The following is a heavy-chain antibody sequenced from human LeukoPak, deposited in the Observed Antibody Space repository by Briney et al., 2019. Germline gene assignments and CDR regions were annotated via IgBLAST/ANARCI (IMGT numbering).Heavy chain of an antibody. CDR2: ISLSGVT. J-gene: IGHJ4*02. CDR1: GGSISSTNW. V-gene: IGHV4-4*02. D-gene: IGHD1-26*01. Sequence: SETLSLTCGVSGGSISSTNWWSWVRQPPGQGLEWIGEISLSGVTNYNPSLKGRVTMSLDRSKNPPSLALSPVNAADTAVYYCSRESGAFSPFGYWGQGTLVTVPS. CDR3: SRESGAFSPFGY.